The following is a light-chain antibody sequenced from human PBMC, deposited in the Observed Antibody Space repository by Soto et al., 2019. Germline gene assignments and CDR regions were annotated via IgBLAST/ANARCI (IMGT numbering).Light chain of an antibody. CDR2: EVS. Sequence: QSALTQPASVCGSPGQSITISCTGSSSDVGGYNYVSWYQQHPGKAPKLMIYEVSNRPSGVSNRFSGSKSGNTASLTISGLQAEDEADYYCSSYTSSSTLENVFGTGTKV. V-gene: IGLV2-14*01. CDR3: SSYTSSSTLENV. CDR1: SSDVGGYNY. J-gene: IGLJ1*01.